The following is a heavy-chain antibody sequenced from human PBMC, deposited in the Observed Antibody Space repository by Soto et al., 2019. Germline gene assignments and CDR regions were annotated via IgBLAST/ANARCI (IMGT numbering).Heavy chain of an antibody. CDR3: ARGAFGGGYTSGWFDP. CDR2: INDRAPT. D-gene: IGHD5-12*01. Sequence: QVQLQESGPGLVKPSQTLSLTCSVSGASITSGGHYWTWIRQHPGKGLEWVGHINDRAPTHYNPSLRSRVIIFMDTSKSQLSLNLASGTAADTAVYFCARGAFGGGYTSGWFDPWGQGHLVTVSS. CDR1: GASITSGGHY. J-gene: IGHJ5*02. V-gene: IGHV4-31*03.